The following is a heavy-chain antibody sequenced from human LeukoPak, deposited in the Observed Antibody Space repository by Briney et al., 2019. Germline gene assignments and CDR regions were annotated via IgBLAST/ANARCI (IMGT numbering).Heavy chain of an antibody. Sequence: GASVKVSCKASGDTFSTYTVTWVRQAPGQGLEWMGGVIPILGTPNYAQKFQGRVTITADKSTTTVSIDLRSLRSDDTAVYYCARVERGGVLVVWGLGTLVIVSS. CDR2: VIPILGTP. CDR1: GDTFSTYT. V-gene: IGHV1-69*08. D-gene: IGHD3-16*01. J-gene: IGHJ4*02. CDR3: ARVERGGVLVV.